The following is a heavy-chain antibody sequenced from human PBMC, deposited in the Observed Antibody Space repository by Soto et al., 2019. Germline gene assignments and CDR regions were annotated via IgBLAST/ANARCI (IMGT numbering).Heavy chain of an antibody. Sequence: LCRAGPVSGGSISSGDYYWSWIHEPPGKGLVWSGYIYYSGSTYYNPSLKSRITISVETSKTPKYLKLSSLTAADTAVYYCARGFRTGSYQDILSGDYRFPYFDYWGQGTLVTVYS. D-gene: IGHD3-9*01. V-gene: IGHV4-30-4*01. CDR2: IYYSGST. J-gene: IGHJ4*02. CDR1: GGSISSGDYY. CDR3: ARGFRTGSYQDILSGDYRFPYFDY.